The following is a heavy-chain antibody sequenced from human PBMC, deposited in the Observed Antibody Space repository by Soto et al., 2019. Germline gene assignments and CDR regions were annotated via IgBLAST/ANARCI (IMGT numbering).Heavy chain of an antibody. J-gene: IGHJ4*02. V-gene: IGHV1-46*03. CDR1: GYTFTSYY. CDR3: ASGLGPLVAMPFDY. CDR2: INPSGGST. D-gene: IGHD5-12*01. Sequence: QVQLVQSGAEVKKPGASVKVSCKASGYTFTSYYMHWVRQAPGQGLEWMGIINPSGGSTSYAQKFQYRVPMTTDTATSTVYMELGSLRSKGTAVYYCASGLGPLVAMPFDYWGQGTLVTVSS.